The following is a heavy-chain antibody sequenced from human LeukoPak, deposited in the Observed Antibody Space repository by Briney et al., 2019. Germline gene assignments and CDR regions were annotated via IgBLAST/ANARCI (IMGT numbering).Heavy chain of an antibody. CDR3: ARVGYGSARD. Sequence: GGSLRLSCVASGFTVSTNYVSWVRQAPGKGLEGVSVIDSGGNTNYADSVRGRFTISRDNSKNTLFLQMNSLRVEDTALYYCARVGYGSARDWGQGILVTVSS. V-gene: IGHV3-66*01. D-gene: IGHD3-10*01. CDR1: GFTVSTNY. J-gene: IGHJ4*02. CDR2: IDSGGNT.